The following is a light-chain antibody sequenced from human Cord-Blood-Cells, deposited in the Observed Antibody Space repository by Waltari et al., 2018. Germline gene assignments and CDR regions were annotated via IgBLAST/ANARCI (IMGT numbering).Light chain of an antibody. J-gene: IGLJ2*01. V-gene: IGLV3-1*01. CDR3: QAWDSSTVV. CDR1: KLGDKY. Sequence: SYELTQPPSVSVSPGQTASITCSGDKLGDKYACWYQQKPGQSPVLVIHQDSKRPARLRERFSGSNTGNTATLTISGTQAMDEADYYCQAWDSSTVVFGGETKLTVL. CDR2: QDS.